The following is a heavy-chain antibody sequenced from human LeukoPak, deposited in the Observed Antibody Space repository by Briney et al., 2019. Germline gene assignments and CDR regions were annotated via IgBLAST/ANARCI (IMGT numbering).Heavy chain of an antibody. Sequence: PGGSLRLSCAASGFTFSSYAMHWVRQASGKGLEYVSAISSNGGSTYYANSVKGRFTISRDNSKNTLYLQMGSLRAEDTAVYYCARVLSGSKSYDYWGQGTLVTVSS. D-gene: IGHD3-10*01. J-gene: IGHJ4*02. CDR2: ISSNGGST. V-gene: IGHV3-64*01. CDR3: ARVLSGSKSYDY. CDR1: GFTFSSYA.